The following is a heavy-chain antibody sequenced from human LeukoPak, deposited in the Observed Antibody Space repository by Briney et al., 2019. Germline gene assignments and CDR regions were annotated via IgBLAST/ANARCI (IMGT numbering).Heavy chain of an antibody. Sequence: ASVKVSCKASGGTFSSYAISWVRQAPGQGLEWMGGIIPIFGTANYAQKFQGRVTTTADESTSTAYMELSSLRSEDTAVYYCARDGPIAVAGDGGWFDPWGQGTLVTVSS. CDR1: GGTFSSYA. D-gene: IGHD6-19*01. CDR2: IIPIFGTA. CDR3: ARDGPIAVAGDGGWFDP. V-gene: IGHV1-69*13. J-gene: IGHJ5*02.